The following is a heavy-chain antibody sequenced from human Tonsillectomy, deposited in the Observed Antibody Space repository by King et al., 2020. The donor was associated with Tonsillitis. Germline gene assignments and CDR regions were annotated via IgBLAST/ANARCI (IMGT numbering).Heavy chain of an antibody. V-gene: IGHV3-30*04. CDR3: AREGASGYFDY. CDR1: GFTFSSYA. Sequence: VQLVESGGGVVQPGRSLRLSCAASGFTFSSYAMHWVRQAPGKGLEWVAVISYDGSNKYYADSVKGRFTISRDNSKNTLYLQMNSLRAEDTAVYYCAREGASGYFDYWGQGTLVTVSS. D-gene: IGHD6-25*01. J-gene: IGHJ4*02. CDR2: ISYDGSNK.